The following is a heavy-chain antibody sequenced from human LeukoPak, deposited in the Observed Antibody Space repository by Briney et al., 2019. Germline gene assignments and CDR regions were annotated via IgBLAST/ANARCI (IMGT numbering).Heavy chain of an antibody. D-gene: IGHD3-22*01. CDR1: GGSISSSSYY. CDR3: VNYYDSSDYQQPNHFDY. Sequence: SETLSLTCTVSGGSISSSSYYWGWSRQPPGKGLDWIGSIYYSGSTYYNPSLKSRFTISVDTSKNQFSLKLSSVTAADTAVYYCVNYYDSSDYQQPNHFDYWGQGTLVTVSS. CDR2: IYYSGST. J-gene: IGHJ4*02. V-gene: IGHV4-39*01.